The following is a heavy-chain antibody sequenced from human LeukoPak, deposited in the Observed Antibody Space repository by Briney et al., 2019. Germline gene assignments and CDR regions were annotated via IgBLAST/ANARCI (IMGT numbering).Heavy chain of an antibody. V-gene: IGHV3-21*01. CDR2: ISSSSSYI. CDR1: GFPFSSYS. J-gene: IGHJ4*02. D-gene: IGHD3-22*01. CDR3: ARHYDSNSYGPGY. Sequence: PGGSLRLSCVASGFPFSSYSLNWVRQAPGKGLEWVSSISSSSSYIYYADSVKGRFTTSRDNAKNSLYLQMNSLRAEDTAVYYCARHYDSNSYGPGYWGQGTLVTVSS.